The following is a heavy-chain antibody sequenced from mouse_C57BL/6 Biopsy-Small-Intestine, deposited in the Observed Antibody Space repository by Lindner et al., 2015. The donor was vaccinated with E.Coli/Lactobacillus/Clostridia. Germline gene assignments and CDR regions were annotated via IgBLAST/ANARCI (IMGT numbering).Heavy chain of an antibody. D-gene: IGHD3-2*02. CDR3: VRDHSDSSGYPYAMDY. CDR2: IRSKSSNFAT. J-gene: IGHJ4*01. Sequence: VQLQESGGGLVQPKGSLKLSCAASGFTFNSYAMHWVRQAPGKGLEWVARIRSKSSNFATYYADSVKDRFTISRDDSQSMLYLQMNNLKTEDTAMYYCVRDHSDSSGYPYAMDYWGQGTSVTVSS. CDR1: GFTFNSYA. V-gene: IGHV10-3*01.